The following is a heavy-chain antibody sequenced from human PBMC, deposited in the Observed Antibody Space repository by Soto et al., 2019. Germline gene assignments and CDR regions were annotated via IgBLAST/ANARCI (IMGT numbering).Heavy chain of an antibody. Sequence: ASVKVSCKASGYTFTSYGISWVRQAPGLGPEWMGWISADTGDTKYSQKIKDRVTMTIETSTNTAYMELRSLKSDDTAVYYCARDGKTGVRLRCLEWFLDYWGQGTLVTVS. V-gene: IGHV1-18*01. CDR2: ISADTGDT. J-gene: IGHJ4*02. D-gene: IGHD3-3*01. CDR1: GYTFTSYG. CDR3: ARDGKTGVRLRCLEWFLDY.